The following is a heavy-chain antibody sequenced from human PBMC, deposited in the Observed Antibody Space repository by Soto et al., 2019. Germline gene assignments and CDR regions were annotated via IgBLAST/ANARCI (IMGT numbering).Heavy chain of an antibody. V-gene: IGHV3-21*04. J-gene: IGHJ6*01. CDR3: ATVYY. CDR2: IISASSDK. CDR1: RXTFSRVR. Sequence: VSLRLSCDASRXTFSRVRMDWVRQVQGKGLEWVASIISASSDKLYADSVKGRFIISRDNAQNSLFLKMNPLRPEDSAIYYCATVYY.